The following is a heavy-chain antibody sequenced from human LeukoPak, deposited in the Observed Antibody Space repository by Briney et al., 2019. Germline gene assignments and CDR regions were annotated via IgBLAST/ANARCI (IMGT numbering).Heavy chain of an antibody. D-gene: IGHD3-10*01. CDR3: ARDSGVQGVITDAFDI. Sequence: GASVKVSCKASGYTFTGYYMHWVRQAPGQGLEWMGWINPNSGGTNYAQKLQGRVTMTTDTSTSTAYMELRSLRSDDTAVYYCARDSGVQGVITDAFDIWGQGTMVTVSS. J-gene: IGHJ3*02. CDR1: GYTFTGYY. CDR2: INPNSGGT. V-gene: IGHV1-2*02.